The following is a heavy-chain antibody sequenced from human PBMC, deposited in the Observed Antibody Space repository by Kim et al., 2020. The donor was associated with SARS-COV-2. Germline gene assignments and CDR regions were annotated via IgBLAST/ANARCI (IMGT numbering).Heavy chain of an antibody. CDR3: ATSTTVTTSGWFDP. Sequence: ASVKVSCKVSGYTLTELSMHWVRQAPGKGLEWMGGFDPEDGETIYAQKFQGRVTMTEDTSTDTAYMELSSLRSEDTAVDYCATSTTVTTSGWFDPWGQGTLVTVSS. CDR1: GYTLTELS. D-gene: IGHD4-17*01. J-gene: IGHJ5*02. V-gene: IGHV1-24*01. CDR2: FDPEDGET.